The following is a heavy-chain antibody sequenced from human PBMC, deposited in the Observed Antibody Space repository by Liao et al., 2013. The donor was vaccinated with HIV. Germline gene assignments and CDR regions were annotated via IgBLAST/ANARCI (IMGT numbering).Heavy chain of an antibody. J-gene: IGHJ4*02. D-gene: IGHD3-3*01. CDR2: IYTNVYSSGST. CDR1: GVSISGYY. V-gene: IGHV4-4*07. Sequence: QVQLQESGPRLVKPSETLSLTCSVSGVSISGYYWSWIRQPAGKGLEWIGRIYTNVYSSGSTNYNPSLKSRVTMSLDTSKNQFSLNLTSVTAADTAVYYCARGWFGEFSFDYWGQGILVTVSS. CDR3: ARGWFGEFSFDY.